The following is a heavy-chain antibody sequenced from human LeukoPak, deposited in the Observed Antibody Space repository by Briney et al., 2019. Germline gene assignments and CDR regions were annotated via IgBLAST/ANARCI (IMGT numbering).Heavy chain of an antibody. D-gene: IGHD2-2*02. Sequence: PGGSLRLSCAASGFTFSSYAMSWVRQAPGKGLEWVSAISGSGGSTYYADSVKGRFTISRDNAKNSLYLQMNSLRAEDTAVYYCARDRGLVVVVPAAISAFDYWGQGTLVTVSS. J-gene: IGHJ4*02. CDR3: ARDRGLVVVVPAAISAFDY. V-gene: IGHV3-23*01. CDR2: ISGSGGST. CDR1: GFTFSSYA.